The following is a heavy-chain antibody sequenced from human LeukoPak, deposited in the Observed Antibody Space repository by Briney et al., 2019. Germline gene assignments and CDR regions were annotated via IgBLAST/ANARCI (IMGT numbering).Heavy chain of an antibody. Sequence: ASVKVSCKASGYTFPGYYMHWVRQAPGQGLEWMGWINPNSGGTNYAQKFQGRVTMTRDTSISTAYMELSRLRSDDTAVYYCARERTLTRCYDYWGQGTLVTVSS. D-gene: IGHD2-2*01. CDR1: GYTFPGYY. CDR2: INPNSGGT. J-gene: IGHJ4*02. CDR3: ARERTLTRCYDY. V-gene: IGHV1-2*02.